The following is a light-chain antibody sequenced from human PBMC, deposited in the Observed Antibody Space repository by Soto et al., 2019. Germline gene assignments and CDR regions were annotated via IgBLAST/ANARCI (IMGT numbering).Light chain of an antibody. J-gene: IGLJ1*01. CDR3: SSYAGSNNFGV. CDR1: SSDVGGYSS. CDR2: EVS. Sequence: QSVLTQPPSASGSPGQSVTISCTGTSSDVGGYSSVAWFQHHPGKAPKLMIYEVSKRPSGVPDRFSGSKSGNTASLTVSGLQAEDEADYYCSSYAGSNNFGVFGTGTKVPVL. V-gene: IGLV2-8*01.